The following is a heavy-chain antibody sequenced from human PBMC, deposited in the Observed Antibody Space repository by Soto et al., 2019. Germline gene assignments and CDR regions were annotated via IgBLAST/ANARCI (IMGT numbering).Heavy chain of an antibody. D-gene: IGHD2-2*01. J-gene: IGHJ6*02. V-gene: IGHV4-39*01. Sequence: SETLSLTCTVSGGSISSSSYYWGWIRQPPGKGLEWIGSIYYSGSTYYNPSLKSRVTISVDTSKNQFSLKLSSVTAADTAVYYCARPLGYCISTSCYEGYYGMDVWGQGTTVTVSS. CDR2: IYYSGST. CDR3: ARPLGYCISTSCYEGYYGMDV. CDR1: GGSISSSSYY.